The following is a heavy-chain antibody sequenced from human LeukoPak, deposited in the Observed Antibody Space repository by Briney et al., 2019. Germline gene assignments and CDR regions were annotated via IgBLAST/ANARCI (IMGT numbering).Heavy chain of an antibody. D-gene: IGHD5-12*01. CDR1: GDSVSSNSAA. V-gene: IGHV6-1*01. Sequence: SQTLSLTCAISGDSVSSNSAAWNWIRQSPSRGLEWLGRTYYRSKWYNDYAESVKSRITINPDTSKNRFSLQLNSVTPEDTAVYYCARDGSGGWPNSGAFDIWGQGTMVTVSS. J-gene: IGHJ3*02. CDR2: TYYRSKWYN. CDR3: ARDGSGGWPNSGAFDI.